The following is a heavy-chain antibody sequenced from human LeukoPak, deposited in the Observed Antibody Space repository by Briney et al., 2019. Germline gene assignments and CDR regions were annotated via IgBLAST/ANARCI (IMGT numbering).Heavy chain of an antibody. D-gene: IGHD2-2*01. J-gene: IGHJ4*02. Sequence: GGSLRLSCAASGFTFSSYAMSWVRQAPGKGLEWVSAISGSGGGTYYADAVKGRFTISRDNSKNTLYLQMNSLSAEDTALYSCAKGGWVGYCSSTSCYWGFDYWGEATLVPVPS. CDR3: AKGGWVGYCSSTSCYWGFDY. CDR1: GFTFSSYA. CDR2: ISGSGGGT. V-gene: IGHV3-23*01.